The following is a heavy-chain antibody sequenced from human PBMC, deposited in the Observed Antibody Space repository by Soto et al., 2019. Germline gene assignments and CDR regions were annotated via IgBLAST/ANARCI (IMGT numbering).Heavy chain of an antibody. J-gene: IGHJ6*02. CDR3: ARWDYGSGSYYSANYYCYGIDV. D-gene: IGHD3-10*01. CDR1: DYTFINYG. Sequence: AAVKVSCKASDYTFINYGISWVRQAPGQGLEWMGWICPYNGITKYAQKFQGRVTMTTDTSTSTAYMDLRSLRSDDTAVYYCARWDYGSGSYYSANYYCYGIDVSGQGTTVTVS. V-gene: IGHV1-18*01. CDR2: ICPYNGIT.